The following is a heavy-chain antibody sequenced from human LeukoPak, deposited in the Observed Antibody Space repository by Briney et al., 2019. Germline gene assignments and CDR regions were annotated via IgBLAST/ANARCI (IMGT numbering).Heavy chain of an antibody. CDR1: GFTFSSYA. CDR3: AKSYGDYDDY. Sequence: ASVKVSCKASGFTFSSYAMSWVRQAPGKGLEWVSAISGSGGSTYYADSVKGRFTISRDNSKNTLYLQMNSLRAEDTAVYYRAKSYGDYDDYWGQGTLVTVSS. CDR2: ISGSGGST. D-gene: IGHD4-17*01. V-gene: IGHV3-23*01. J-gene: IGHJ4*02.